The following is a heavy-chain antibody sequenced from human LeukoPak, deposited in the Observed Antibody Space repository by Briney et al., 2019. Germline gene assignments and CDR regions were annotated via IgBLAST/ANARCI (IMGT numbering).Heavy chain of an antibody. D-gene: IGHD3-10*01. V-gene: IGHV1-69*13. Sequence: GASVKLSLTCTVAAFTIYAISWSWHPPGPGLGWKGVIITIFGTSNYAQKFQGRVTITADESTSTAYLELSCLRSGDTAMEDTEGGRVVRGVIENDYYDYYGMDVWGQGTTVTVSS. CDR1: VAAFTIYA. CDR2: IITIFGTS. CDR3: EGGRVVRGVIENDYYDYYGMDV. J-gene: IGHJ6*02.